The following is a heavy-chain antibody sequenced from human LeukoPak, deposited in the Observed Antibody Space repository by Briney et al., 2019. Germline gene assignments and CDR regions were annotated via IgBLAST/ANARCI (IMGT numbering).Heavy chain of an antibody. Sequence: PSETLSLTCSVSGDSFSSNDYFWAWIRQPPGKGLEWIGSISYGGSTYYNPSLKSRGTISVDTSRKQFSLKLSSVTAAADTAVYYCARVGGIAVAGMFILDYWGQGTLVTVSS. CDR1: GDSFSSNDYF. CDR3: ARVGGIAVAGMFILDY. CDR2: ISYGGST. V-gene: IGHV4-39*01. D-gene: IGHD6-19*01. J-gene: IGHJ4*02.